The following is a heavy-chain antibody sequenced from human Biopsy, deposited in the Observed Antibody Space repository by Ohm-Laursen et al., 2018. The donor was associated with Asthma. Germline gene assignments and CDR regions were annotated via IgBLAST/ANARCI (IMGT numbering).Heavy chain of an antibody. D-gene: IGHD1-1*01. J-gene: IGHJ3*02. V-gene: IGHV3-30*18. Sequence: SLTLSCAASGFSFNSYGMHWVRQAPGKGLEWVPVMSFDGRQTYYADSVKGRFTISRVNSKNTLYLQMNSLRAEDTAVYYWAKESGSNYAFDIWGQGTMVTVSS. CDR2: MSFDGRQT. CDR3: AKESGSNYAFDI. CDR1: GFSFNSYG.